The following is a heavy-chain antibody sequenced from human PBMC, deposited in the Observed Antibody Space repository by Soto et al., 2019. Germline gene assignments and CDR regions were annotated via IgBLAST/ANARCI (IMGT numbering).Heavy chain of an antibody. CDR1: GYTFTSYG. Sequence: QVQLVQSGAEVKKPGASVKVSCKASGYTFTSYGXXXXXXXXXQGLEWMGWISAYNGNTNYAQKLQGIVTMTTDTXXXXXXXXXXXXXXXXXXXXXXXXXXXXXXDIWGQGTMVTVSS. J-gene: IGHJ3*02. CDR2: ISAYNGNT. V-gene: IGHV1-18*01. CDR3: XXXXXXXXDI.